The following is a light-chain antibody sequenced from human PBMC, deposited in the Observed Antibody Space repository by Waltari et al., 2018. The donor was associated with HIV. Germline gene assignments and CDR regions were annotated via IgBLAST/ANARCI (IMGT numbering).Light chain of an antibody. CDR2: SDN. Sequence: QSVLTQPPSASGTPGQTVTISCSGSTSSIGSTTVNWYQHLPGRAPKLLICSDNHRPSGVPDRFSGSKSGTSASLAIGGLQSEDEADYSCAAWDDSLNGVVFGGGTKLTVL. J-gene: IGLJ2*01. CDR1: TSSIGSTT. V-gene: IGLV1-44*01. CDR3: AAWDDSLNGVV.